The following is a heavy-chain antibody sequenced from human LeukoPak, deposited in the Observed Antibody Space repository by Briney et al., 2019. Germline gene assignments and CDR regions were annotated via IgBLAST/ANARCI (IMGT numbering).Heavy chain of an antibody. CDR1: GYAFTNYY. CDR2: INPSGGST. Sequence: GASVKVSCKASGYAFTNYYMHWVRQAPGQGLEWMGIINPSGGSTSYAQKFQGRVTMTRDTSTSTVYMYLSSLRSEDTAVYFCASGYNRDYWGQGTLVTVSS. CDR3: ASGYNRDY. D-gene: IGHD5-24*01. V-gene: IGHV1-46*01. J-gene: IGHJ4*02.